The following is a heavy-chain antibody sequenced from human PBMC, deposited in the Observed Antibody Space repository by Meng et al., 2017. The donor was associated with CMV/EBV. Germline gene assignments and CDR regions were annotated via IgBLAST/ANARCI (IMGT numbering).Heavy chain of an antibody. D-gene: IGHD2-2*01. CDR2: ISSSSSYI. Sequence: GGSLRLSCAASGFTFSSYSMNWVRQAPGKGLEWVSSISSSSSYIYYADSVKGRFTISRDNAKNSLYLRMNSLRAEDTAVYYCAREGVPAAKTGYFDYWGQGTLVTVSS. J-gene: IGHJ4*02. V-gene: IGHV3-21*01. CDR1: GFTFSSYS. CDR3: AREGVPAAKTGYFDY.